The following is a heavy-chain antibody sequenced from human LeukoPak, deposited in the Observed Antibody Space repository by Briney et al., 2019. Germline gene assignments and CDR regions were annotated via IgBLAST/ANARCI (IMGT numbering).Heavy chain of an antibody. J-gene: IGHJ3*02. V-gene: IGHV3-74*01. CDR3: ARGLTIFGVVNDGLDI. CDR1: GFTFSSYW. D-gene: IGHD3-3*01. Sequence: GESLRLSCAASGFTFSSYWMNWVRQAPGKGLVWVSRIDTDGSSTTYADSVKGRFTISRDNAKNRLYLQMNTLRAEDTAVYYCARGLTIFGVVNDGLDIWGQGTKVTVSS. CDR2: IDTDGSST.